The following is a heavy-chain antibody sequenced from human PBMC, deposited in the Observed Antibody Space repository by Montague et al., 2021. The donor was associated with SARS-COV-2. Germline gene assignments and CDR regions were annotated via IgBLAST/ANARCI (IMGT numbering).Heavy chain of an antibody. CDR2: IYTSGST. CDR1: GGSISSGSYY. Sequence: TLSLTCTVSGGSISSGSYYWSWIRQPAGKGLEWIGRIYTSGSTNYNPSLKIRVTISVDTSKNQFSLKLSSVTAADTSGYYCARGGWGGTDCSSTSCKPYYYYYGMDVWGQGTTVTVSS. J-gene: IGHJ6*02. D-gene: IGHD2-2*01. CDR3: ARGGWGGTDCSSTSCKPYYYYYGMDV. V-gene: IGHV4-61*02.